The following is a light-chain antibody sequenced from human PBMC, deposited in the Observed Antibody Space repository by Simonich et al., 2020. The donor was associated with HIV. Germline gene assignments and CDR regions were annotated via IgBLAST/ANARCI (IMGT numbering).Light chain of an antibody. CDR1: SSDVGGYNY. CDR3: CSYTSSSNVI. J-gene: IGLJ2*01. V-gene: IGLV2-14*03. Sequence: QSALTQPASLSGSPGQSITISCTGTSSDVGGYNYVSWYQHPPGKAPKLMIYDVNKRPSVVSNRFSGSKSGNTASLTIAGLQAEDEADYYCCSYTSSSNVIFGGGTKLTVL. CDR2: DVN.